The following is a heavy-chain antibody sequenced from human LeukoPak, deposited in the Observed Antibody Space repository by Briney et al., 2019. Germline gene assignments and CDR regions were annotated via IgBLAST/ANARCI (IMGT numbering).Heavy chain of an antibody. V-gene: IGHV1-24*01. D-gene: IGHD6-19*01. Sequence: ASVKVSCKVSGYTLTELSMHWVRQAPGKGLEWMGGIDPEAGETIYGQKFQGRVTMTEDTSTDTAYMELRSMRSEDTAVYYCATQGRYSSGWYVDFDYWGQGTLVTVSS. J-gene: IGHJ4*02. CDR2: IDPEAGET. CDR1: GYTLTELS. CDR3: ATQGRYSSGWYVDFDY.